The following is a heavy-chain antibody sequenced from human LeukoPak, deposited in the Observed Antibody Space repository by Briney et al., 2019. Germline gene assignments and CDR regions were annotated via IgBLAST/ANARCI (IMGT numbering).Heavy chain of an antibody. CDR2: IKSKTDGGTT. CDR1: GFTFSNAW. J-gene: IGHJ2*01. Sequence: PGGSLRLSCAAPGFTFSNAWMSWVRQAPGKGLEWVGRIKSKTDGGTTDYAAPVKGRFTISRDDSKNTLYLRMNSLKTEDTAVYYCESSDFWSGLTWYFDLWGRGTLVTVSS. CDR3: ESSDFWSGLTWYFDL. V-gene: IGHV3-15*01. D-gene: IGHD3-3*01.